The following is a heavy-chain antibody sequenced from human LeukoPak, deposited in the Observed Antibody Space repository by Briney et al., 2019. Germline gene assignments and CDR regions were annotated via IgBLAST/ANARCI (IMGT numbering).Heavy chain of an antibody. V-gene: IGHV3-21*01. CDR1: GFTFSSYS. CDR2: ISSSSSYI. Sequence: GGSLRLSCAASGFTFSSYSMNWVRQAPGKGLEWVSSISSSSSYIYYADSVKGRFTISRDNAKNSLYLQMNSLRAEDAAVYYCARSGYCSGGSCYFDYWGQETLVTVSS. J-gene: IGHJ4*02. D-gene: IGHD2-15*01. CDR3: ARSGYCSGGSCYFDY.